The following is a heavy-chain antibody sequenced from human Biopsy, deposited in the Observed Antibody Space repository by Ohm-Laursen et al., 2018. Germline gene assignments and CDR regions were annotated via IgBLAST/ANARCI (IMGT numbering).Heavy chain of an antibody. Sequence: ASVKVSCKASGFSFTGYYIHWVRQAPGQGLEWMGWISPKSGDTNYAHKLQGNIAMTRDTSMSTAYMEMSRLRCDDTAAYYCALQSVAQMKNFDYWGQGTLVTVSS. CDR1: GFSFTGYY. J-gene: IGHJ4*02. D-gene: IGHD6-19*01. CDR3: ALQSVAQMKNFDY. CDR2: ISPKSGDT. V-gene: IGHV1-2*02.